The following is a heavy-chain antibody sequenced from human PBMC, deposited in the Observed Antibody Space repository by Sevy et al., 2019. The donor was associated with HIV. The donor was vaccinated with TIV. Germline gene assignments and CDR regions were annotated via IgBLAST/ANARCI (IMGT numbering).Heavy chain of an antibody. D-gene: IGHD6-19*01. V-gene: IGHV1-24*01. CDR3: ATGSGFDSVAGRLPFDY. CDR2: FDPEDGET. J-gene: IGHJ4*02. Sequence: ASVKVSCKVSRYTLTELSMHWVRQAPGKGLEWMGGFDPEDGETIYAQKFQGRVTMTEDTSTDTAYMELSSLRSEDTAVYYCATGSGFDSVAGRLPFDYWGQGTLVTVSS. CDR1: RYTLTELS.